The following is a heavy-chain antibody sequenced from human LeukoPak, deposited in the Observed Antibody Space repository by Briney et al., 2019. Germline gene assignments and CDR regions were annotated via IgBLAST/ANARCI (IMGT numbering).Heavy chain of an antibody. J-gene: IGHJ4*02. V-gene: IGHV3-23*01. CDR3: AKDRELLPFYFDS. CDR2: ISSSGGST. CDR1: GFTFSSYA. D-gene: IGHD1-26*01. Sequence: GGSLRLSCAASGFTFSSYAMSWVRQAPGKGLEWVSGISSSGGSTYYADSVKGRFTISRDNSKNTLYLQMNSLRAEDTAVYYCAKDRELLPFYFDSWGQGTLVTVSS.